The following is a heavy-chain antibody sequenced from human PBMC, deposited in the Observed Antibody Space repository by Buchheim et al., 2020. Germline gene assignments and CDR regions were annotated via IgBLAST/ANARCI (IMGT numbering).Heavy chain of an antibody. Sequence: QVQLVESGGGVVQPGRSLRLSCAASGFTFHTYGMHWVRQAPGKGLEWVAVIRYDGSNKYYAESMKGRFTISRDNIKKTRILQMNSLRAEDTAVYYCASDALYSGSAPGYWGQGTL. J-gene: IGHJ4*02. D-gene: IGHD6-6*01. CDR3: ASDALYSGSAPGY. V-gene: IGHV3-33*01. CDR1: GFTFHTYG. CDR2: IRYDGSNK.